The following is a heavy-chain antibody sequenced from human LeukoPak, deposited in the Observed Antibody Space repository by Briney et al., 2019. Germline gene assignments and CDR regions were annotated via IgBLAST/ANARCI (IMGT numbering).Heavy chain of an antibody. CDR2: ISYDGSNK. CDR1: GFSFRDYA. J-gene: IGHJ4*02. V-gene: IGHV3-30*18. CDR3: AKDSPSGSYSNGVDY. D-gene: IGHD1-26*01. Sequence: PGGSLRLSCAASGFSFRDYAMSWVRQAPGKGLEWVAVISYDGSNKYYADSVKGRFTISRDNSKNTLYLQMNSLRAEDTAVYYCAKDSPSGSYSNGVDYWGQGTLVTVSS.